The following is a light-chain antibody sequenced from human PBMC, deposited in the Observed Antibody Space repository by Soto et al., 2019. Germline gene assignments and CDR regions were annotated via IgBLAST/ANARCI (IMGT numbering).Light chain of an antibody. CDR2: AAS. CDR1: QGISNY. Sequence: DIQMTQSPSSLSASVGDRITITCRASQGISNYLAWYQQKPGKVPKLLIYAASTLQSGVPSRFSGSGSGTDFTLTITSLQPEDVATYYCQKYNSAPPNAFGGGTKVEIK. J-gene: IGKJ4*01. CDR3: QKYNSAPPNA. V-gene: IGKV1-27*01.